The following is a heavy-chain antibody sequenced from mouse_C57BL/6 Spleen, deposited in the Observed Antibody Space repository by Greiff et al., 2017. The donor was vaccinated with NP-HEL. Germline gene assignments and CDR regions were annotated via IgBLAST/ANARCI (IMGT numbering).Heavy chain of an antibody. V-gene: IGHV1-22*01. CDR2: INPNNGGT. CDR3: AKYYGSGYFDV. Sequence: EVQLQQSGPELVKPGASVKMSCKASGYTFTDYNMHWVKQSHGKSLEWIGYINPNNGGTSYNQKFKGKATLTVNKSSSTAYMELRSLTSEDSAVYYCAKYYGSGYFDVWGTGTTVTVSS. CDR1: GYTFTDYN. D-gene: IGHD1-1*01. J-gene: IGHJ1*03.